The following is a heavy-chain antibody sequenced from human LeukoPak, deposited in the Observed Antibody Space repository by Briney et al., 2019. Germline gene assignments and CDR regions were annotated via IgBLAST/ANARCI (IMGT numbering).Heavy chain of an antibody. CDR2: INPNSGGT. CDR3: ARDWKGLVPVKPSAHFDF. Sequence: EASVKVSCKASGYTFTGYYMHWVRQAPGQGLEWMGWINPNSGGTNYAQKFQGRVTMTRDTSISTAYMELSRLRSDDTAVYYCARDWKGLVPVKPSAHFDFWGQGTVVTVSS. CDR1: GYTFTGYY. J-gene: IGHJ4*02. D-gene: IGHD2-8*02. V-gene: IGHV1-2*02.